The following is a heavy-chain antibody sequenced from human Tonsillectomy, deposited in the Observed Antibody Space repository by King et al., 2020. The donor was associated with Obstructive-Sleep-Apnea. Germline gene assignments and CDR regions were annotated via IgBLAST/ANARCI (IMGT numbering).Heavy chain of an antibody. CDR2: MSGTGGLT. D-gene: IGHD3-22*01. CDR1: GFTFSNYA. V-gene: IGHV3-23*04. CDR3: AIYYYDSSGYDS. J-gene: IGHJ4*02. Sequence: VQLVESGGGLVQPGGSLRLSCAASGFTFSNYAMTWVRQAPGKGLEWVSAMSGTGGLTYYADSVKGRFPISRDNSKNTLYLHMSSLRADDTAVYYCAIYYYDSSGYDSWGQGTLVTVSS.